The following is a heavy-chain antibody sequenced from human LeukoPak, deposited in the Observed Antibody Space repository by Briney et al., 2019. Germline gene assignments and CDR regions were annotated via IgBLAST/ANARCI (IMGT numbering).Heavy chain of an antibody. CDR1: GFTFSSYS. D-gene: IGHD2-21*01. CDR3: ARGNWRPCGGDCYTYNWFDP. J-gene: IGHJ5*02. Sequence: GGSLRLSCAASGFTFSSYSMNWVRQAPGKGLEWVSSISSSSSYIYYADSVKGRFTISRDNAKNSLYLQMNSLRAEDTAVYYCARGNWRPCGGDCYTYNWFDPWGQGTLVTVSS. V-gene: IGHV3-21*04. CDR2: ISSSSSYI.